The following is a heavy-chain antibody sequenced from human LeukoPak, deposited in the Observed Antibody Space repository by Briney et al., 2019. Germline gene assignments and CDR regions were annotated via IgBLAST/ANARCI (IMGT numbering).Heavy chain of an antibody. V-gene: IGHV1-69*05. CDR1: GGTFSSYA. J-gene: IGHJ6*03. D-gene: IGHD6-13*01. CDR2: IIPIFGTA. Sequence: ASVKVSCKASGGTFSSYAISWVRQAPGQGLEWMGRIIPIFGTANYPQKFQGRVTITTDESTSTAYMGLSSLRSEDTAVYYCARSASTIAAAGIGYYYYYYLDVWGKGTTVTVSS. CDR3: ARSASTIAAAGIGYYYYYYLDV.